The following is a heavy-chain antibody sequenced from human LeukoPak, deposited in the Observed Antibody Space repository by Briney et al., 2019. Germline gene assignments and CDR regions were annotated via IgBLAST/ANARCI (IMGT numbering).Heavy chain of an antibody. J-gene: IGHJ1*01. D-gene: IGHD6-19*01. CDR1: GYTFTSYG. V-gene: IGHV1-3*01. CDR2: INAGNGNT. CDR3: ARPSGWLEYFQH. Sequence: ASVKVSCKASGYTFTSYGISWVRQAPGQGLEWMGWINAGNGNTKYSQKFQGRVTITRDTSASTAYMELSSLRSEDTAVYYCARPSGWLEYFQHWGQGTLVTVSS.